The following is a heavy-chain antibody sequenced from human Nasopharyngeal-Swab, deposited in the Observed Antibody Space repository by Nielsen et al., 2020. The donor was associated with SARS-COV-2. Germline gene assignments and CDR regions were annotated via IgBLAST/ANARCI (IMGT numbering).Heavy chain of an antibody. V-gene: IGHV3-23*01. Sequence: GESLKISCAASGFTFSSYSMSWLRQAPGKGLEWVSTITGNGDTTYYADSVKGRFTISRDNSENTVYLQMNSLRAEDTAVYYCVRDDPIAAAGTMVEYFDCWGQGTLVTVSS. CDR2: ITGNGDTT. CDR1: GFTFSSYS. CDR3: VRDDPIAAAGTMVEYFDC. J-gene: IGHJ4*02. D-gene: IGHD6-13*01.